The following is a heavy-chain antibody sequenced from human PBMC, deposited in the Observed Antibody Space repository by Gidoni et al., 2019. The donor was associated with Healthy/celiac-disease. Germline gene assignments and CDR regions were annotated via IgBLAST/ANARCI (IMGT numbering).Heavy chain of an antibody. CDR2: IHYSGST. V-gene: IGHV4-39*01. CDR3: ARQLKYCGGDCYPSYFDY. J-gene: IGHJ4*02. CDR1: GVSISSSSYY. D-gene: IGHD2-21*02. Sequence: QLQLQESGPGLVKPSETLSLTCTVSGVSISSSSYYWGWIRQPPGKGLEWIGSIHYSGSTYYNPSLKSRVTISVDTSKNQFSLKLSSVTAADTAVYYCARQLKYCGGDCYPSYFDYWGQGTLVTVSS.